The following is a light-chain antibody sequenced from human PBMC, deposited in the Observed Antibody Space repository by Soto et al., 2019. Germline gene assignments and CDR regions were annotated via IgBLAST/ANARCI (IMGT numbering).Light chain of an antibody. CDR2: TAS. J-gene: IGKJ1*01. Sequence: DIPMTQSPSSLSASVGDRVTITCRASQSITTYLNWYQQKPGKAPKLLIYTASSLQSGVPSRFSGRRSGTDFTLTINSMQPEDFATYYCQQSYSSPPTFGQGTKVEIK. CDR1: QSITTY. CDR3: QQSYSSPPT. V-gene: IGKV1-39*01.